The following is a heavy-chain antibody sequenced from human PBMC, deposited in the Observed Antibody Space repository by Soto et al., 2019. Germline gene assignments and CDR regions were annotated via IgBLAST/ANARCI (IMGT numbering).Heavy chain of an antibody. CDR3: DGCGRYSSGGSCYYYGMDV. CDR2: IYHSGST. CDR1: GGSISSGGYS. J-gene: IGHJ6*02. Sequence: TLSLTCAVSGGSISSGGYSCSWIRQPPGKGLEGIGYIYHSGSTYYNPSLKSGVTISVDRSKNQFSLELSSVTAADTAVYSGDGCGRYSSGGSCYYYGMDVWGQGTTVTVSS. V-gene: IGHV4-30-2*01. D-gene: IGHD2-15*01.